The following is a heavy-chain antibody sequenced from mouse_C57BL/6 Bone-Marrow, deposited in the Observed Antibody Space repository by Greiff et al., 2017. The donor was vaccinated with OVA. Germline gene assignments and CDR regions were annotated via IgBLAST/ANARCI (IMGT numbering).Heavy chain of an antibody. CDR1: GFTFSSYA. J-gene: IGHJ1*03. D-gene: IGHD1-1*02. CDR3: ARDEGWLPRDWYFDV. V-gene: IGHV5-4*01. Sequence: DVKLVESGGGLVKPGGSLKLSCAASGFTFSSYAMSWVRQTPEKRLEWVATISDGGSYTYYPDNVKGRFTISRDNAKNNLYLQMSHLKSEDTAMYYCARDEGWLPRDWYFDVWGTGTTVTVSS. CDR2: ISDGGSYT.